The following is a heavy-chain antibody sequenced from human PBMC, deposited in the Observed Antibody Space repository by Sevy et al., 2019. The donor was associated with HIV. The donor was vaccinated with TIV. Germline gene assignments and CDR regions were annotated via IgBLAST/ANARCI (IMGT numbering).Heavy chain of an antibody. V-gene: IGHV3-7*01. D-gene: IGHD4-4*01. Sequence: GGSLRLSCVVSGFTFRNYWMSWVRQAPGKGLKWVANINQNGTEIYSVDSVKGRFTFSRDNTKNSVYLQMNSLRAEDTAIYYCAINSDYGMDAWGQRTTVTVSS. J-gene: IGHJ6*02. CDR2: INQNGTEI. CDR3: AINSDYGMDA. CDR1: GFTFRNYW.